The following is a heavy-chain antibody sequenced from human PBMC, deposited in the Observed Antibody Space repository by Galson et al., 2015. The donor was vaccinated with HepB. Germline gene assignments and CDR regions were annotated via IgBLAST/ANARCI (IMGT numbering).Heavy chain of an antibody. J-gene: IGHJ5*02. CDR1: GYSFTSYW. CDR3: ARFRGPGIAAAAYVDTAP. D-gene: IGHD6-13*01. V-gene: IGHV5-10-1*01. CDR2: IDPSDSYT. Sequence: QSGAEVKKPGESLRISCKGSGYSFTSYWISWVRQMPGKGLEWMGRIDPSDSYTNYSPSFQGHVTISADKSISTAYLQWSSLKASDTAMYYCARFRGPGIAAAAYVDTAPWGQGTLVTVSS.